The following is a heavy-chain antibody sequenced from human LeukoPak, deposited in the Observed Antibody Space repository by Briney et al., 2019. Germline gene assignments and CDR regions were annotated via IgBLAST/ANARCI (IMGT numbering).Heavy chain of an antibody. D-gene: IGHD1-26*01. CDR3: ARDRASSGTLNYYYFDY. CDR1: GYTFTDYF. CDR2: INPKSGGT. Sequence: ASVKVSCKTSGYTFTDYFFHWVRQAPGQGLEWMGWINPKSGGTKYAQKFQGRVTMTRDTSISTAYMEVSSLRFDDSAVYYRARDRASSGTLNYYYFDYWGQGTLVTVSS. V-gene: IGHV1-2*02. J-gene: IGHJ4*02.